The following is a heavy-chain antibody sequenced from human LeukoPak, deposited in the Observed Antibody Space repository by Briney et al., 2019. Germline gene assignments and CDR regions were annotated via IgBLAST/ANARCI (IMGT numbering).Heavy chain of an antibody. CDR3: ARRKVGATFYYYYYMDV. CDR1: GGSFSGYY. V-gene: IGHV4-34*01. CDR2: ITHSGST. D-gene: IGHD1-26*01. Sequence: SETLSLTCAVYGGSFSGYYWSWIRQPPGKGLEWIGEITHSGSTNYNPSLKSRVTISVDTSKSQFSLKLSSVTAADTAVYYCARRKVGATFYYYYYMDVWGKGTTVTISS. J-gene: IGHJ6*03.